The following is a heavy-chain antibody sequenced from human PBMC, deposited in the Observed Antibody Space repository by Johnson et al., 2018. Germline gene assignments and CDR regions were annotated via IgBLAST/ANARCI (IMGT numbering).Heavy chain of an antibody. Sequence: VQLVESGGGLVQXGRSLRLSCTASGFTFGDYAMSWFRQAPGKGLEWVGFIRSKAYGGTTEYAASVTGRFTISRDDSKSIAYLQMNSLKTEDTAVYYCAKERRRGYSYGYGYGGAFDIWGQGTMVTVSS. V-gene: IGHV3-49*03. CDR3: AKERRRGYSYGYGYGGAFDI. J-gene: IGHJ3*02. D-gene: IGHD5-18*01. CDR1: GFTFGDYA. CDR2: IRSKAYGGTT.